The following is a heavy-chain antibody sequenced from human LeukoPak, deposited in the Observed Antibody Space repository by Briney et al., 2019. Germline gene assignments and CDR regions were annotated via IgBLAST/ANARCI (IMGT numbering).Heavy chain of an antibody. V-gene: IGHV1-2*02. D-gene: IGHD5-24*01. CDR2: INPNSGGT. J-gene: IGHJ4*02. Sequence: GASVKVSCKASGYTFTGYYMHWGRQAPGQGLEWMGWINPNSGGTNYAQKFQGRVTMTRDTSISTAYMELSRLTSDDTAVYYCARASEMATPADYWGQGTLVTVSS. CDR3: ARASEMATPADY. CDR1: GYTFTGYY.